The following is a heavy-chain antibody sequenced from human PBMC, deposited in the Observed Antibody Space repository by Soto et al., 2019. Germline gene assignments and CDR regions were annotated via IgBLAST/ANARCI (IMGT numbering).Heavy chain of an antibody. CDR1: GGSISSYY. Sequence: SETLSLTCTVSGGSISSYYWSWIRQPPGKGLEWIGYIYYSGSTNYNPSLKSRVTISVDTSKNQFSLKLSSVTAADTAVYYCARLGAGYSSGWYYYGMDVWGQGTTVT. CDR2: IYYSGST. V-gene: IGHV4-59*01. D-gene: IGHD6-19*01. J-gene: IGHJ6*02. CDR3: ARLGAGYSSGWYYYGMDV.